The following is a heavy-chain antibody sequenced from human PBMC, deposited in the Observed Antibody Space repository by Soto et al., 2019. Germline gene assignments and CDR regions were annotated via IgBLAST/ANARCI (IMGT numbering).Heavy chain of an antibody. J-gene: IGHJ4*01. CDR1: GFTFSSYA. V-gene: IGHV3-23*01. D-gene: IGHD2-8*01. CDR3: AKDKDCTNGVCDDFDY. CDR2: ISGSGGST. Sequence: PGGSLRLSCAASGFTFSSYAMSWVRQAPGKGLEWVSAISGSGGSTYYADSVKGRFTISRDNSKNTLYLQMNSLRAEDTAVYYCAKDKDCTNGVCDDFDYWGDGTLFTVP.